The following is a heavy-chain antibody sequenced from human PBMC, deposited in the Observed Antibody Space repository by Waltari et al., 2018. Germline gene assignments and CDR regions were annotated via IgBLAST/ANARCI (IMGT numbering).Heavy chain of an antibody. CDR2: IKEDGRTT. Sequence: EVQLVESGGGLVRPGGSLRLSCADSGFTLRGNGLPWVRQVPGQGLLWVARIKEDGRTTTYADSVKGRFTISRDNAKSTLYLQMNSLRADDTALYYCIRDLAGARGHWGQGTLVTVSS. D-gene: IGHD3-10*01. V-gene: IGHV3-74*03. CDR3: IRDLAGARGH. CDR1: GFTLRGNG. J-gene: IGHJ4*02.